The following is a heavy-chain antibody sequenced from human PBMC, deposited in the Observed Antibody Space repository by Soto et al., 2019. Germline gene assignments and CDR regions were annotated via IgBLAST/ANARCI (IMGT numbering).Heavy chain of an antibody. V-gene: IGHV1-3*05. CDR3: SRGTVVTHFDY. CDR2: INAGNGNT. CDR1: GYTFTSYA. J-gene: IGHJ4*02. D-gene: IGHD2-15*01. Sequence: QVQLVQSGAEEKKPGASVKVSCKASGYTFTSYAMHWVRQAPGQRLEWMGWINAGNGNTKYSQKFQGRVTITRDTSASTAYMELSSLRSEDTAVYYCSRGTVVTHFDYWGQGTLVTVSS.